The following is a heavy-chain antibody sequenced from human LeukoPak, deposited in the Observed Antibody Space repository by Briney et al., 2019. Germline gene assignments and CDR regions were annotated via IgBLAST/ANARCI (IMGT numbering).Heavy chain of an antibody. CDR3: ARGYYDSSGYYYVPDAFDI. D-gene: IGHD3-22*01. J-gene: IGHJ3*02. CDR2: IYYSGST. CDR1: GGSISSYY. Sequence: SETLSLTCTVSGGSISSYYWSWIRQPPGKGLEWIGYIYYSGSTNYNPSLKSRVTISVDTSKNQFSLKLGSVTAADTAVYYCARGYYDSSGYYYVPDAFDIWGQGTMVTVSS. V-gene: IGHV4-59*01.